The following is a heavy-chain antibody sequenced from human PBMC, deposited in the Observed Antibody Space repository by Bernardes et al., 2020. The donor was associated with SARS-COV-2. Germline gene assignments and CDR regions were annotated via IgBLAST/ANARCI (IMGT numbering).Heavy chain of an antibody. Sequence: GGSLRLSCATSGFTFSIHGMHWVRQAPGKGLEWVAVIWYGGTNEYYADSVRGRFTISRDDSNYTLYLEMNSLRAEDTAIYYCTRSGVGLDFDYWGQGTLVTVSS. CDR3: TRSGVGLDFDY. D-gene: IGHD2-15*01. CDR2: IWYGGTNE. CDR1: GFTFSIHG. J-gene: IGHJ4*02. V-gene: IGHV3-33*01.